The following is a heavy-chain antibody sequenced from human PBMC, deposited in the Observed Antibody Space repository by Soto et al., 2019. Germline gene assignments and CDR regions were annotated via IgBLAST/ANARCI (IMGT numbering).Heavy chain of an antibody. D-gene: IGHD6-13*01. CDR1: GVSITSTSYY. J-gene: IGHJ5*02. CDR2: IHYGGAT. V-gene: IGHV4-39*01. Sequence: SETLSLTCSVYGVSITSTSYYWGWVRQPPGKGLEWIGSIHYGGATYYSPSLKSRVTISADASTNTLSLKLASVTATDTAVYYCARRWGSTTLASIGHWGQGTLVTVSS. CDR3: ARRWGSTTLASIGH.